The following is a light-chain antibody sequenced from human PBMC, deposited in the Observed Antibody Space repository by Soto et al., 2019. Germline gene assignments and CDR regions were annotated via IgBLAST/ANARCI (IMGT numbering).Light chain of an antibody. CDR1: ISNIGSNY. V-gene: IGLV1-47*02. CDR3: AAWDDSLSGFV. CDR2: SNN. Sequence: QSVLTQPPSVSGTPGQRVTISCSGSISNIGSNYVSYYQHFPGTAPKLLIYSNNQRPPGVPDRFSASKSGTSASLAISGLRSEDEADYYCAAWDDSLSGFVFGTGTKVTVL. J-gene: IGLJ1*01.